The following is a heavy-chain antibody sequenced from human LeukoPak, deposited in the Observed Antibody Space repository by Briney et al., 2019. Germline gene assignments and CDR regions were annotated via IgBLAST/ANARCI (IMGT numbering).Heavy chain of an antibody. CDR2: ISSSSSTI. CDR3: ARQVSSQWPD. D-gene: IGHD6-19*01. Sequence: PGGSLRLSCAASGFTFSSYSMNWVRQAPGKGLEWVSYISSSSSTIYYADSVKGRFTISRDNAKNSLYLQMNSLRAEDTAVYYCARQVSSQWPDWGQGTLVTVSS. J-gene: IGHJ4*02. V-gene: IGHV3-48*01. CDR1: GFTFSSYS.